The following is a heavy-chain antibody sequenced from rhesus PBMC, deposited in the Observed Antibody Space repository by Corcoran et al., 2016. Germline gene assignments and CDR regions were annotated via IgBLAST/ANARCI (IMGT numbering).Heavy chain of an antibody. CDR1: GGSLSDDYD. CDR2: IYGPSGGP. V-gene: IGHV4-106*01. CDR3: ARDHYEDDYGYYYPDRYFDS. D-gene: IGHD3-9*01. J-gene: IGHJ4*01. Sequence: QVQLPESGPGLVKPSETLSLTCAVSGGSLSDDYDWTWIRQPPGKGLGWIGYIYGPSGGPNDNLALKNRVTISMDLSESQVSLRLSSVTAADTAVYYCARDHYEDDYGYYYPDRYFDSWGQGVLVTVSS.